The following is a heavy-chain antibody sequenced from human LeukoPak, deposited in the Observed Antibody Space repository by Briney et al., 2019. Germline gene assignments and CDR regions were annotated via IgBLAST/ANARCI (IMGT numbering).Heavy chain of an antibody. J-gene: IGHJ5*02. CDR2: ISSSSSTI. Sequence: GGSLRLSCAASEFIFSTYSMNWVRQAPGKGLEWVSYISSSSSTIYYADSVKGRFTISRDNAENTLYLQMNSLRAEDTAVYYCAKDRGYCSSTSCILSTPWGQGTLVTVSS. CDR1: EFIFSTYS. V-gene: IGHV3-48*01. CDR3: AKDRGYCSSTSCILSTP. D-gene: IGHD2-2*03.